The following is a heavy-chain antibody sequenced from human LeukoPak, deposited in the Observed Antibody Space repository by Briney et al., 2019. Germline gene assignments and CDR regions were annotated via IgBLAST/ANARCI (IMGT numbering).Heavy chain of an antibody. CDR1: GFTFSAYN. CDR3: AKEAVITYYFDY. D-gene: IGHD2-21*01. CDR2: ISGSSSAI. V-gene: IGHV3-48*01. J-gene: IGHJ4*02. Sequence: PGGSLRLSCAASGFTFSAYNMIWVRQAPGKGLEWLSYISGSSSAIYYADSVKGRFTISRDNSKNTLYLQMNSLRAEDTAVYYCAKEAVITYYFDYWGQGTLVTVSS.